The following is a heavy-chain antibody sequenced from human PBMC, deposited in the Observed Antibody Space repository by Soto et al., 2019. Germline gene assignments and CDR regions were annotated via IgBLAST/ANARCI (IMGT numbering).Heavy chain of an antibody. CDR3: ARLETPGIAVAGNFDY. Sequence: KTSETLSLTCTVSGGSISSGGYYWSWIRQHPGKGLEWIGYIYYSGSTYYNPSLKSRVTISVDTSKNQFSLKLSSVTAADTAVYYCARLETPGIAVAGNFDYWGQGTLVTVSS. CDR1: GGSISSGGYY. D-gene: IGHD6-19*01. CDR2: IYYSGST. V-gene: IGHV4-31*03. J-gene: IGHJ4*02.